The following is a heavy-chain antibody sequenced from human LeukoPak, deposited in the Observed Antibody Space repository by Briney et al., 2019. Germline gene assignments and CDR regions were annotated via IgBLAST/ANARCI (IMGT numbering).Heavy chain of an antibody. J-gene: IGHJ6*02. CDR1: GASISSGAYS. CDR3: ARVPVVGATENYYGMDV. Sequence: SETLSLTCAVSGASISSGAYSWTWIRQPPGTGLEWIGYIYHSGSTYYNPSLKSRVSISVDRSKNQFSLRLSSATAADTAVYYCARVPVVGATENYYGMDVWGQGTTVTVSS. D-gene: IGHD1-26*01. V-gene: IGHV4-30-2*01. CDR2: IYHSGST.